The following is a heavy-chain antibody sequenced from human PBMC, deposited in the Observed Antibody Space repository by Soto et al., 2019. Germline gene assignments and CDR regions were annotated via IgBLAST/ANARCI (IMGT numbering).Heavy chain of an antibody. CDR2: IYTSGST. CDR1: GGSISSYY. Sequence: QVQLQESGPGLVKPSETLSLTCTVSGGSISSYYWSWIRQPAGKGLEWIGRIYTSGSTNYNPSLKSRVTMSVDTSKNQFSLKLSSVTAADTAVYYCAREPPLLGYRSSCHFDYWGQGTLVTVSS. D-gene: IGHD6-13*01. J-gene: IGHJ4*02. V-gene: IGHV4-4*07. CDR3: AREPPLLGYRSSCHFDY.